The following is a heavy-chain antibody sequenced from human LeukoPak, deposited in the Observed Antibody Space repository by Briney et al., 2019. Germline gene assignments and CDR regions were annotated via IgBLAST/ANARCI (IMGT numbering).Heavy chain of an antibody. J-gene: IGHJ4*02. V-gene: IGHV3-21*01. CDR3: ASPSSCGDYYFGY. Sequence: GGSLRLSCAASGFTFSSYWMSWVRPAAGKGLEWDSCISRSGDYIYYADSVKGRFTISRDNAENSVYLQMNSLRAEDTAIYYCASPSSCGDYYFGYWGQGTLVTVSS. CDR1: GFTFSSYW. CDR2: ISRSGDYI. D-gene: IGHD4-17*01.